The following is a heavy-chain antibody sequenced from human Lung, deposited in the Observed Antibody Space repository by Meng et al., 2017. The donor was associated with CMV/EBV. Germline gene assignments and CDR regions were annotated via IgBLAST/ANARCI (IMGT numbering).Heavy chain of an antibody. CDR3: ARGIRRRDELWNWRRSRNNVFYFDA. D-gene: IGHD1/OR15-1a*01. CDR2: ISVTGSQI. V-gene: IGHV3-48*03. J-gene: IGHJ4*01. Sequence: GESXKISCAASGFTFSIYEMNWVRQAPGKGLEWVSFISVTGSQIYYADSVKGRFTISRDNAQNSLYLQMNSLRGDDTAVYYCARGIRRRDELWNWRRSRNNVFYFDAWXHCXLVTISS. CDR1: GFTFSIYE.